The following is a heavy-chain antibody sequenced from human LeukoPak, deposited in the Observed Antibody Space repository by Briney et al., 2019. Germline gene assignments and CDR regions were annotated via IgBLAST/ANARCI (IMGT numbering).Heavy chain of an antibody. Sequence: ASVKVSCKASSYTFTSYGISWVRQAPGQGLEWMGWISAYNGNTNYAQKLQGRVTMTTDTSTSTAYMELRSLRSDDTAVYYCARDKSYYYDSSGYYYPFDYWGQGTLVTVSS. CDR2: ISAYNGNT. CDR1: SYTFTSYG. J-gene: IGHJ4*02. V-gene: IGHV1-18*01. CDR3: ARDKSYYYDSSGYYYPFDY. D-gene: IGHD3-22*01.